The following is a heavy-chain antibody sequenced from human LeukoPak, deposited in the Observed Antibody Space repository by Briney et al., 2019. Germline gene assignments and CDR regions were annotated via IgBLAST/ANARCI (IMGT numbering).Heavy chain of an antibody. Sequence: SETLSLTCTVSGGSISSGGYYWSWIRQHPGKGLEWIGYIYYSGSTYYNPSLKSRVTISVDTSKNQFSLKLSSVTAADTAVYYCARGDRGGYSCDPQYYFDYWGQGTLVTVSS. CDR1: GGSISSGGYY. V-gene: IGHV4-31*03. J-gene: IGHJ4*02. CDR2: IYYSGST. CDR3: ARGDRGGYSCDPQYYFDY. D-gene: IGHD5-18*01.